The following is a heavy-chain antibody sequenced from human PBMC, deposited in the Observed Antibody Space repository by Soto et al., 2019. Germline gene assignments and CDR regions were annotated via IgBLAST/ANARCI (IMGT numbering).Heavy chain of an antibody. J-gene: IGHJ3*02. CDR1: GFIFGNYM. CDR3: ELHVYCSGGSCHYDAFDI. Sequence: EVQLLESGGGVVQPGESRRLSCAVSGFIFGNYMMTWVRQAPGKGLEWVSTIRDSGDSTYYADSVKGRFTISRDNFKNTLYLQMNSLGAEDTAVYYGELHVYCSGGSCHYDAFDIRGQGAMVTGSS. D-gene: IGHD2-15*01. CDR2: IRDSGDST. V-gene: IGHV3-23*01.